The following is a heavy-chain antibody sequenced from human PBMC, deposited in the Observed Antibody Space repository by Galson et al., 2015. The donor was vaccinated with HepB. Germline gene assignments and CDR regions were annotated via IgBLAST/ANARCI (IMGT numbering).Heavy chain of an antibody. Sequence: SLRLSCAASGFTFSSYSMNWVRQAPGKGLEWVSYINTVSTAIYYADSVKGRFTISRDNDRNSLYLQMNSLRVEDTAVYYCARGVMRLVDYWGQGALVTVSS. CDR2: INTVSTAI. J-gene: IGHJ4*02. V-gene: IGHV3-48*01. CDR3: ARGVMRLVDY. D-gene: IGHD3-16*01. CDR1: GFTFSSYS.